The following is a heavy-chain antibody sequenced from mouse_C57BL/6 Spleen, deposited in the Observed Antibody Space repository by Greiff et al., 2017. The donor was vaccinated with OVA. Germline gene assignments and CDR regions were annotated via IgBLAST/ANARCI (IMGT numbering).Heavy chain of an antibody. CDR3: APGKRYYAMDY. V-gene: IGHV1-82*01. CDR2: IYPGDGDT. D-gene: IGHD2-1*01. Sequence: VQLQESGPELVKPGASVKISCKASGYAFSSSWMNWVKQRPGKGLEWIGRIYPGDGDTNYNGKFKGKATLTADKSSSTAYMQLSSLTSEDSAVYFCAPGKRYYAMDYWGQGTSVTVSS. J-gene: IGHJ4*01. CDR1: GYAFSSSW.